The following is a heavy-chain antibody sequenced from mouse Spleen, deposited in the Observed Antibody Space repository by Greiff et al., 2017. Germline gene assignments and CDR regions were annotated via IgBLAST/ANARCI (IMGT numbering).Heavy chain of an antibody. D-gene: IGHD1-1*01. Sequence: QVQLKQPGAELVKPGASVKLSCKASGYTFTSYWMQWVKQRPGQGLEWIGEIDPSDSYTNYNQKFKGKATLTVDTSSSTAYMQLSSLTSEDSAVYYCARAYYYGSSFFDYWGQGTTLTVSS. V-gene: IGHV1-50*01. CDR3: ARAYYYGSSFFDY. CDR2: IDPSDSYT. J-gene: IGHJ2*01. CDR1: GYTFTSYW.